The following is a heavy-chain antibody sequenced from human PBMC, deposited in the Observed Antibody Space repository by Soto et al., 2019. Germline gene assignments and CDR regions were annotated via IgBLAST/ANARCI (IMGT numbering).Heavy chain of an antibody. D-gene: IGHD1-1*01. CDR3: ASSPGVRYFQH. Sequence: ASETLSLTCTVSGGSVSSGSYYWSWIRQPPGKGLEWIGYIYYSGSTNYNPSLKSRVTISVDTSKNQFSLKLSSVTAADTAVYYCASSPGVRYFQHWGQGTLVTVSS. CDR1: GGSVSSGSYY. V-gene: IGHV4-61*01. CDR2: IYYSGST. J-gene: IGHJ1*01.